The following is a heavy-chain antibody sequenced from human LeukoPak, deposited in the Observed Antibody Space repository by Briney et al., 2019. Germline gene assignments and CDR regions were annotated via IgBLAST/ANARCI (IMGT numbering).Heavy chain of an antibody. Sequence: GGSLRLSCAASGFTFSSYGMHWVRQAPGKGLEWVAVISYDGSIKYYADSVKGRFTISRDNSKNTLYLQMNSLRAEDTAVYYCAKARGYYDFWSGPAAWGQGTLVTVSS. CDR3: AKARGYYDFWSGPAA. J-gene: IGHJ5*02. CDR1: GFTFSSYG. CDR2: ISYDGSIK. V-gene: IGHV3-30*18. D-gene: IGHD3-3*01.